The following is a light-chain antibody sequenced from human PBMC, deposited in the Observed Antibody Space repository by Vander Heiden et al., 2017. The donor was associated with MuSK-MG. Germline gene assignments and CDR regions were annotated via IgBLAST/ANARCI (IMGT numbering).Light chain of an antibody. J-gene: IGLJ3*02. V-gene: IGLV1-47*02. CDR3: AAWDDSLSGWV. CDR1: SSNIGSNY. CDR2: SNN. Sequence: QSVLTQPPSASGTPGQRVTIPCSGSSSNIGSNYVYWSQPLPGTAPKLLLYSNNQRPSGVPDRFSGSKSGTSASLAIRGLRSEDEADYYCAAWDDSLSGWVFGGGTKLTVL.